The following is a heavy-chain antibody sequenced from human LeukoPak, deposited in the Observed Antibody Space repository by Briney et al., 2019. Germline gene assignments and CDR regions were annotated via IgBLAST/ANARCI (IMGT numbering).Heavy chain of an antibody. Sequence: SHTLSLTCAIFGDSVASSSAAWNWIRQSPSRGLEWLGRTYYRSKWYHDYAVSVNSRITINADPSKTQFSLQLNSGTPEDTAVYYCARDGGNSPAGMDVWGQGTTVTVSS. CDR2: TYYRSKWYH. D-gene: IGHD2-21*02. CDR3: ARDGGNSPAGMDV. CDR1: GDSVASSSAA. V-gene: IGHV6-1*01. J-gene: IGHJ6*02.